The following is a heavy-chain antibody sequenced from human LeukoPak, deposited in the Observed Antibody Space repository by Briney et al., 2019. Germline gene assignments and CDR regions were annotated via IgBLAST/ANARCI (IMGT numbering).Heavy chain of an antibody. V-gene: IGHV4-38-2*02. D-gene: IGHD5-12*01. J-gene: IGHJ4*02. CDR3: AREAYSGYEIDY. CDR2: VYHSGST. Sequence: PSETLSLTCAVSGYSISSGYYWGWIRQPPGKGPEWIGSVYHSGSTYYNPSLKSRVTISVDTSKNQFSLKLSSVTAADTAVYYCAREAYSGYEIDYWGQGTLVTVSS. CDR1: GYSISSGYY.